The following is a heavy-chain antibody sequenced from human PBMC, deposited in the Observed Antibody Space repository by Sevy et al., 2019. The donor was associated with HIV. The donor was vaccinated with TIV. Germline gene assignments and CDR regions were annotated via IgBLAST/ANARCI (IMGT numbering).Heavy chain of an antibody. CDR2: IYYSGST. J-gene: IGHJ4*02. V-gene: IGHV4-59*01. CDR1: GGSISSYY. CDR3: AGVTSNYESVYFDY. D-gene: IGHD4-4*01. Sequence: SETLSLTCTVSGGSISSYYWSWIRQPPGKGLEWIGYIYYSGSTNYNPSLKSRVTISVDTSKNQFSLRLSSVTAADTAVYYCAGVTSNYESVYFDYWGQGTLVTVSS.